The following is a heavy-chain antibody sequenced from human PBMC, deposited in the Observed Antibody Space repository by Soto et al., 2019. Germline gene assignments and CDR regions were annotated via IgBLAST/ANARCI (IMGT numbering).Heavy chain of an antibody. J-gene: IGHJ4*02. CDR3: TTYDYFWGNSRIRWAY. CDR2: IKSETDGGTT. D-gene: IGHD3-16*02. V-gene: IGHV3-15*01. CDR1: GFPFSLAW. Sequence: EVQLVESGGGLVKPGGSLRLSRAASGFPFSLAWMSWVRQAPGEGLEWVARIKSETDGGTTDYAAPVEGRFTISRDDSKNTLDLQMSNLKTDDTAVYYCTTYDYFWGNSRIRWAYWGQGALVTVSS.